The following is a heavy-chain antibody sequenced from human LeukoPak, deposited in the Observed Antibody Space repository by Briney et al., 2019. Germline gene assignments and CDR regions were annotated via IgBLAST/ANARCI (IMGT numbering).Heavy chain of an antibody. J-gene: IGHJ5*02. Sequence: SETLSLTCTVSGGSIRNTDYYWGWIRQPPGKGLEWVGYIYYNGSTNYNPSLKSRVTISVDTSTNQFSLKLSSVTAADTAVYYCARDRTGTASLDPWGQGTLVTVSS. CDR3: ARDRTGTASLDP. CDR1: GGSIRNTDYY. CDR2: IYYNGST. V-gene: IGHV4-61*08. D-gene: IGHD1-1*01.